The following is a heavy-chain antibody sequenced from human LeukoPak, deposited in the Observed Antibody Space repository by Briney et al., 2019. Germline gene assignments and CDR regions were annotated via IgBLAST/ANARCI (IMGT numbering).Heavy chain of an antibody. V-gene: IGHV3-33*01. D-gene: IGHD5/OR15-5a*01. CDR2: IWSDGSNK. J-gene: IGHJ4*02. CDR3: ARRRYSVYDFDY. Sequence: PGGSLRLSCAASGFTFSTYGMHWVRQAPAKGLEWVAVIWSDGSNKYYADSVKGRFTISRDNSKNTLYLQMNSLRAEDTAVYYCARRRYSVYDFDYWGQGTLVTVSS. CDR1: GFTFSTYG.